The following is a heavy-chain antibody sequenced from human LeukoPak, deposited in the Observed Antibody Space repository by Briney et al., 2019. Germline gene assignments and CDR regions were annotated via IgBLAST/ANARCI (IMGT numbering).Heavy chain of an antibody. D-gene: IGHD4-17*01. CDR2: ISPNSGGT. J-gene: IGHJ4*02. V-gene: IGHV1-2*02. CDR1: GYTFTGYY. Sequence: ASVKVSCKASGYTFTGYYMHWVRQAPGQGLEWMGWISPNSGGTNYAQKFQGRVTMTRDTSISTAYMELSRLRSDDAAVYYCASRPQDGHDPAENFDYWGQGTLVTVSS. CDR3: ASRPQDGHDPAENFDY.